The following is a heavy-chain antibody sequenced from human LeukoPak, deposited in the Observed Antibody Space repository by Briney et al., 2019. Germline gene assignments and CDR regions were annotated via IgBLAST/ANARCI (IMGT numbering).Heavy chain of an antibody. J-gene: IGHJ4*02. CDR1: GGSFSSYY. Sequence: PSETLSLTCAVYGGSFSSYYWSWIRQPPGKGLEWIGEINHSGSTNYNPSLKSRVTISVDTSKNQFSLKLSSVTAADTAVYYCARAGSSSWYLYYWGQGTLVTVSS. CDR2: INHSGST. CDR3: ARAGSSSWYLYY. V-gene: IGHV4-34*01. D-gene: IGHD6-13*01.